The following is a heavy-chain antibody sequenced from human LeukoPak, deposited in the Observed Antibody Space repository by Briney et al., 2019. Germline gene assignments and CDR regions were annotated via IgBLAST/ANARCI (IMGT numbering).Heavy chain of an antibody. V-gene: IGHV3-23*01. CDR3: AKRFSSGWYYFDY. J-gene: IGHJ4*02. CDR2: ISGSGGST. CDR1: GFTLSSYA. D-gene: IGHD6-19*01. Sequence: GGSLRLSCAASGFTLSSYAMSWVRQAPGKGLEWVSAISGSGGSTYYADSVKGRFTISRDNSKNTLYLQMNSLRAEDTAVYYCAKRFSSGWYYFDYWGQGTLVTVSS.